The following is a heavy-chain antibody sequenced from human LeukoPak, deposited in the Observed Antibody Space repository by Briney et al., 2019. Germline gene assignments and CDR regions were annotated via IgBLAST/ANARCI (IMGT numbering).Heavy chain of an antibody. CDR2: ISYDGSNK. Sequence: PGGSLRLSCAASGFTFSSYAMHWVRQAPGKGLEWVAVISYDGSNKYYADSVKGRFTISRDNSKNTLYLQMNSLRAEDTAVYYCARDSLPHNRGRRFDPWGQGTLVTVSS. V-gene: IGHV3-30*04. CDR1: GFTFSSYA. CDR3: ARDSLPHNRGRRFDP. J-gene: IGHJ5*02. D-gene: IGHD3-16*01.